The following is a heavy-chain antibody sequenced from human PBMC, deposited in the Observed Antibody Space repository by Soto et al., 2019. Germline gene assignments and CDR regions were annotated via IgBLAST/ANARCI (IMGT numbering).Heavy chain of an antibody. CDR2: IYYSGST. D-gene: IGHD5-12*01. CDR1: GGSISSSSYY. Sequence: KASETLSLTCTVSGGSISSSSYYWGWIRQPPGKGLEWIGSIYYSGSTYYNPSLKSRVTISVDTSKNQFSLKLSSVTAADTAVYYCARGSRDGYIYYYYYGMDVWGQGTTVTVSS. J-gene: IGHJ6*02. CDR3: ARGSRDGYIYYYYYGMDV. V-gene: IGHV4-39*01.